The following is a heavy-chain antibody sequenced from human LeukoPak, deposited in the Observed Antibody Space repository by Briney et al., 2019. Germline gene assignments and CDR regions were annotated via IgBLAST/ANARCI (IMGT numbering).Heavy chain of an antibody. CDR3: ARLGVY. J-gene: IGHJ4*02. D-gene: IGHD3-16*01. Sequence: GSLRLSCEASGFTFSSYSMNWVRQPPGKGLEWIGEINHSGSTNYNPSLKNRVTISVDTSKNQFSLKLSSVTAADTAVYYCARLGVYWGQGTLVTVSS. CDR2: INHSGST. V-gene: IGHV4-34*01. CDR1: GFTFSSYS.